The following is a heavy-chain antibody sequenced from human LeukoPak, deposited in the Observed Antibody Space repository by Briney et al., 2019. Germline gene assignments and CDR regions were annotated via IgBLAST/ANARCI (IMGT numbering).Heavy chain of an antibody. CDR3: AKGELEYCSGLPCYSFDY. Sequence: PGGSLRLTCAASGFTFSSYGMNWVRQAPGKRLEWVSSIIGSGGSTYYADSVKGRFTFSRDNSKNTLYLQMTSLRAEDTAVYYCAKGELEYCSGLPCYSFDYRGQETQVTVSS. J-gene: IGHJ4*02. CDR2: IIGSGGST. V-gene: IGHV3-23*01. CDR1: GFTFSSYG. D-gene: IGHD2-15*01.